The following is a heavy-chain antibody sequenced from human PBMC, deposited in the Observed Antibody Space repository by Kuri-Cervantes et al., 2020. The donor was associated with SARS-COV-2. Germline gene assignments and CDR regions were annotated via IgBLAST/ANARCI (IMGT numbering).Heavy chain of an antibody. CDR3: ARVLDCSGGSCYSDHYYYGMDV. J-gene: IGHJ6*02. Sequence: GSLRLSCAVSGYSISSGYYWGWIRQPPGKGLEWIGSIYHSGSTYYNPSLKSRVTISVDTSKNQFSLKLSSVTAADTAVYYCARVLDCSGGSCYSDHYYYGMDVWGQGTTVTVSS. D-gene: IGHD2-15*01. V-gene: IGHV4-38-2*01. CDR2: IYHSGST. CDR1: GYSISSGYY.